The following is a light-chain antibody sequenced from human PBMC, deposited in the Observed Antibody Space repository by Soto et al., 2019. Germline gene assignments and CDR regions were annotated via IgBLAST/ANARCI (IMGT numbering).Light chain of an antibody. CDR3: QHWVDYMWT. CDR1: QSISSW. V-gene: IGKV1-5*03. Sequence: DIHLTQSPSTLSASVGDRVTITCRASQSISSWLAWYQQKPGKAPKLLIYKASTLESGVPSRFSGSGSGTEFTLTISSLQPYDFATYYCQHWVDYMWTFGQGTKVEIK. J-gene: IGKJ1*01. CDR2: KAS.